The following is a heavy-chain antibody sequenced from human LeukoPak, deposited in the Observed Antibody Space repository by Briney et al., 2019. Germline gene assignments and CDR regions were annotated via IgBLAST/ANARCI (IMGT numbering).Heavy chain of an antibody. CDR2: ISAYNGNT. D-gene: IGHD6-19*01. J-gene: IGHJ6*03. CDR3: ARSAGQNYYYYYYMDV. V-gene: IGHV1-18*01. CDR1: GYTFTSYG. Sequence: ASVKVSRKASGYTFTSYGISWVRQAPGQGLEWMGWISAYNGNTNYAQKLQGRVTMTTDTSTSTAYMELRSLRSDDTAVYYCARSAGQNYYYYYYMDVWGKGTTVTVSS.